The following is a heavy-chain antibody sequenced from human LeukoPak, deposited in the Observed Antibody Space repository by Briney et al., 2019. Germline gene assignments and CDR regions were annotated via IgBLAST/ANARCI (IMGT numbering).Heavy chain of an antibody. CDR1: GDSVSINSAA. CDR2: TYYRSEWYN. J-gene: IGHJ1*01. Sequence: SQTLSLTCAISGDSVSINSAAWNWISQSPSRGLEWLGRTYYRSEWYNDYAVSAKSRININPDTSKNQFSLQLNSVTPEDTAVYYCAQADGTGYFYFQHWGQGTLVTVSS. V-gene: IGHV6-1*01. CDR3: AQADGTGYFYFQH. D-gene: IGHD3-22*01.